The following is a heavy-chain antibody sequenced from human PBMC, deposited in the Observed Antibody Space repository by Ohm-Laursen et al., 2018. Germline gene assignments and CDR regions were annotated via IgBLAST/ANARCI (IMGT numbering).Heavy chain of an antibody. D-gene: IGHD6-19*01. CDR2: INSDGSST. V-gene: IGHV3-74*01. Sequence: SLRLSCTASGFTFSSYWMHWVRQAPGKGLVWVSRINSDGSSTSYADSVKGRFTISRDNAKNTLYLQMNSLRAGDTAVYYCARGKAYSSGWPNWYFDLWGRGTLVTVSS. CDR3: ARGKAYSSGWPNWYFDL. CDR1: GFTFSSYW. J-gene: IGHJ2*01.